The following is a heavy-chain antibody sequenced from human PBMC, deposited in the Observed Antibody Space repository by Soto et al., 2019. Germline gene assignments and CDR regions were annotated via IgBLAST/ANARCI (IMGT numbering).Heavy chain of an antibody. Sequence: PSETLSLTCTVSGGSISSGGYYWSWIRQHPGNGLEWIGYIYYSGSTYYNPSLMSRVTISVDTSKNQFSLKLSSVTAADTAVYYCAREDGGLFDYWGQGTLVTVSS. V-gene: IGHV4-31*03. CDR2: IYYSGST. D-gene: IGHD2-15*01. J-gene: IGHJ4*02. CDR1: GGSISSGGYY. CDR3: AREDGGLFDY.